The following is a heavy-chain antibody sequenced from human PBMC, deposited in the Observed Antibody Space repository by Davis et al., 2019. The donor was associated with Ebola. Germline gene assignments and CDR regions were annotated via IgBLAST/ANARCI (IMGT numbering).Heavy chain of an antibody. CDR1: EHSFTRYW. Sequence: GASLKISCKCSEHSFTRYWIGCVRHMPGKRLEWMAGNYPGDSDSRYSPSSQAQVTISADKSISTAYLQWSSLKASDTAMYYCARPGVAGTLDFDYWDQGTLVTVSS. CDR3: ARPGVAGTLDFDY. CDR2: NYPGDSDS. D-gene: IGHD6-19*01. J-gene: IGHJ4*02. V-gene: IGHV5-51*01.